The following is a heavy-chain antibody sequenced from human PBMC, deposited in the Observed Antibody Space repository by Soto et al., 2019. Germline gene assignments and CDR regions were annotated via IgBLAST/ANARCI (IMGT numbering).Heavy chain of an antibody. CDR3: ARVSSRGYCSSTSCYFYYYYGMDV. Sequence: SETLSLTCAVSGGSIGSSNWWSWVRQPPGKGLEWIGEIYHSGSTNYNRSLKSRVTISVDKSKNQFSLKLSSVTAADTAVYYCARVSSRGYCSSTSCYFYYYYGMDVWGQGTTVTVSS. CDR2: IYHSGST. V-gene: IGHV4-4*02. D-gene: IGHD2-2*01. CDR1: GGSIGSSNW. J-gene: IGHJ6*02.